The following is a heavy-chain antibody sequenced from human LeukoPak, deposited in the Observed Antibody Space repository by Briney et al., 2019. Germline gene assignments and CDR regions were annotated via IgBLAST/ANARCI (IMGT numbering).Heavy chain of an antibody. CDR3: ARVMGRWLQFAGGFDY. D-gene: IGHD5-24*01. CDR2: IYHSGST. CDR1: GGSISSGGYS. V-gene: IGHV4-30-2*01. Sequence: SETLSLTCAVSGGSISSGGYSWSWIRQPPGKGLEWIGYIYHSGSTYYNPSLKSRVTISVDRSKNQFSLKLSSVTAADTAVYYCARVMGRWLQFAGGFDYWGQGTLVTVSS. J-gene: IGHJ4*02.